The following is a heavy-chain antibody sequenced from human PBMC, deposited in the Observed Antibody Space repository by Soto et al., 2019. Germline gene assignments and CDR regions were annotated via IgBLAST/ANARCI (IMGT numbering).Heavy chain of an antibody. D-gene: IGHD7-27*01. Sequence: PSETLSLTCTVSGVSISSGGYYWSWIRQHPGKGPEWIGYIYYSGSNYKPSLKSRVTISVDTSKNQFSLKLSSVTAADTAVYYCARTGDQEGDAFDIWGQGTMVTVSS. J-gene: IGHJ3*02. CDR2: IYYSGS. CDR1: GVSISSGGYY. V-gene: IGHV4-31*03. CDR3: ARTGDQEGDAFDI.